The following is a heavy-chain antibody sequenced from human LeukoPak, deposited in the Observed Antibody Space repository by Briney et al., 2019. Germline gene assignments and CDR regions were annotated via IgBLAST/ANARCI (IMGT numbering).Heavy chain of an antibody. Sequence: GGSLRLSCAASGFTFSSYGMHWVRQAPGKGLEWVAVISYDGSNKYYADSVKGRFTFSRDNSKNTLYLQMNSLRAEDTAVYYCAKDPHYCSSTSCYRRHYYYYYGMDVWGQGTTVTVSS. V-gene: IGHV3-30*18. J-gene: IGHJ6*02. CDR3: AKDPHYCSSTSCYRRHYYYYYGMDV. D-gene: IGHD2-2*02. CDR2: ISYDGSNK. CDR1: GFTFSSYG.